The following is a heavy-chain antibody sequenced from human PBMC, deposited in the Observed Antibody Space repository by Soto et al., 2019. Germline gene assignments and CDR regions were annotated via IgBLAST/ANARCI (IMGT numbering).Heavy chain of an antibody. J-gene: IGHJ4*02. V-gene: IGHV3-74*01. CDR1: GFAFSAHW. CDR3: ARDGYSFASGHFHY. D-gene: IGHD5-12*01. CDR2: INSDGSST. Sequence: PGGSLRLSCAASGFAFSAHWMHWVRQAPGKGLVWVSRINSDGSSTDYADSVKGRFTISRDDAKNTLYLQMNSLRAEDMAVYYCARDGYSFASGHFHYWGQGTLVTVSS.